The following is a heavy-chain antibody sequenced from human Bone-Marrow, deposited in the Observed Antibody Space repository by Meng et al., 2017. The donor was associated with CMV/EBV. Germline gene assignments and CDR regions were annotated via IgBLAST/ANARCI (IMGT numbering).Heavy chain of an antibody. D-gene: IGHD1-1*01. J-gene: IGHJ4*02. CDR3: ARALKQLGQRRFDY. V-gene: IGHV3-48*03. CDR2: ISDRGGIII. Sequence: GESLKISCAASGFIFSSYEMNWVRQAPGKGLEWVSYISDRGGIIIYYADSVKGRFTISRDNAKNSVYLQMNSLRAEDTAVYYCARALKQLGQRRFDYWGQGTLVTVSS. CDR1: GFIFSSYE.